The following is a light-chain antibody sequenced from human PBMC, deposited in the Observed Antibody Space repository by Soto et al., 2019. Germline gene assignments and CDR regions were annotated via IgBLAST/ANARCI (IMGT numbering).Light chain of an antibody. CDR2: VVN. Sequence: QSALTQPASVSGSPGQSITISCTGTSSDVGSYNLVSWYQQHPGKAPKLMIYVVNKRPSGVSNRFSGSKSGSTASLTISGLQGEDEADYYCCSYVGSSTYVFGTGTKVTVL. CDR1: SSDVGSYNL. CDR3: CSYVGSSTYV. V-gene: IGLV2-23*02. J-gene: IGLJ1*01.